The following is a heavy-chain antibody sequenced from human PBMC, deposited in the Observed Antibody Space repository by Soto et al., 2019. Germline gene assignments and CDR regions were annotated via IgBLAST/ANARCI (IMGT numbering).Heavy chain of an antibody. Sequence: GGSLRLSCAASGFTFSNAWMNWVRQAPGKGLEWVGRIKSKTDGGTTDYAAPVKGRSTISRDDSKNTLYLQMNSLKTEDTAVYYCTTDLRRRYYYDSSGYYYVLTDYWGQGT. CDR1: GFTFSNAW. D-gene: IGHD3-22*01. V-gene: IGHV3-15*07. CDR2: IKSKTDGGTT. J-gene: IGHJ4*02. CDR3: TTDLRRRYYYDSSGYYYVLTDY.